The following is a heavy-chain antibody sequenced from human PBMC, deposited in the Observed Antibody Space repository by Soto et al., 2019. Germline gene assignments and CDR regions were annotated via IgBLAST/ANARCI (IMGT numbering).Heavy chain of an antibody. Sequence: PSETLSLTCAVYGGSFSGYYWTWIRQPPGTGLEWIGEINHSGSTNYNPSLKSRVTISVDTSKNQFSLKVNSVTAADTAVYFCARRGGTGDYFRSFDPWGQGTLVTVSS. CDR1: GGSFSGYY. CDR2: INHSGST. D-gene: IGHD3-9*01. CDR3: ARRGGTGDYFRSFDP. V-gene: IGHV4-34*01. J-gene: IGHJ5*02.